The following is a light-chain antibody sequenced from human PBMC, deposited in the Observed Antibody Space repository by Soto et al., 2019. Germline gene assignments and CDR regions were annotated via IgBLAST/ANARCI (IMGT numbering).Light chain of an antibody. Sequence: DVVMTQSPLSLPVPPGEPASISRRSSQPLLNSNGFNYLDWYFQRPGQSPQLLIFLGSTRASGVPDRFSGSGSGTDFTLKISRVEAEDVGVYYCMQALQSPRTFGQGTKLEIK. CDR3: MQALQSPRT. J-gene: IGKJ2*02. V-gene: IGKV2-28*01. CDR2: LGS. CDR1: QPLLNSNGFNY.